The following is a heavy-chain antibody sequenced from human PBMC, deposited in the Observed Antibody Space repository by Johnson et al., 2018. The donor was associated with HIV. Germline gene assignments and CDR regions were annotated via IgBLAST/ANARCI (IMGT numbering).Heavy chain of an antibody. V-gene: IGHV3-30*14. J-gene: IGHJ3*02. CDR2: ISYGGNEK. CDR3: ARARTYYYGSGSYYVLDI. Sequence: QVQLVESGGGVVQPGRSLRLSCAASRFTFSNYAMHWVRQAPGKGLAWVALISYGGNEKYYADSVKGRFPISRDNYKNTLYLQMSSLRVEDTAVYYCARARTYYYGSGSYYVLDIWGQGTMVTVSS. D-gene: IGHD3-10*01. CDR1: RFTFSNYA.